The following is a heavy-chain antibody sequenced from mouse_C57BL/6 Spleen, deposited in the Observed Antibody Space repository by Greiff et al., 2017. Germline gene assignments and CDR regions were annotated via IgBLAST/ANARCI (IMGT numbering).Heavy chain of an antibody. V-gene: IGHV5-4*03. Sequence: EVKLVESGGGLVKPGGSLKLSCAASGSTFSSYAMSWVRQTPEKRLEWVATISDGGSYTYYPDNVKGRFTISRDNAKNNLYLQMSHLKSEDTAMYYCARGRYDGYFDYWGQGTTLTVSS. D-gene: IGHD2-12*01. CDR1: GSTFSSYA. CDR3: ARGRYDGYFDY. J-gene: IGHJ2*01. CDR2: ISDGGSYT.